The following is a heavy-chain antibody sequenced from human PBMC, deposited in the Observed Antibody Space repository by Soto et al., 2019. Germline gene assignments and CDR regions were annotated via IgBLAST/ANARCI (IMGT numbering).Heavy chain of an antibody. V-gene: IGHV1-69*01. CDR1: GGTFSSYA. CDR2: IIPIFGTA. CDR3: ARDGYCSGGSCYEGGWFDP. J-gene: IGHJ5*02. D-gene: IGHD2-15*01. Sequence: QVQLVQSGAEVKKPGSSVKVSCKASGGTFSSYAISWVRQAPGQGLEWMGGIIPIFGTANYAQKFQGRVTITADESTRTAYREVSSLRSEDTAVYYCARDGYCSGGSCYEGGWFDPWGQGTLVTVSS.